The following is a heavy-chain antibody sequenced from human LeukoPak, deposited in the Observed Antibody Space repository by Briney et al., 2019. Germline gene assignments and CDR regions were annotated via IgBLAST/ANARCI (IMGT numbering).Heavy chain of an antibody. CDR2: ISSSSSTI. V-gene: IGHV3-48*01. CDR3: ARADGGSGSYDTDY. Sequence: GGSLRLSCAASGFTFSSYSMNWVRQAPGKGLEWVSYISSSSSTIYYADSVKGRFTISRDNAKNSLYLQMNSLRAEDTAVYYCARADGGSGSYDTDYWGQGTLVTVSS. CDR1: GFTFSSYS. D-gene: IGHD3-10*01. J-gene: IGHJ4*02.